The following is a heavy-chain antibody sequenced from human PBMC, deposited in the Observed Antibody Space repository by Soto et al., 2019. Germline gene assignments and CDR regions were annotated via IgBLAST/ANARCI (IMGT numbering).Heavy chain of an antibody. CDR3: AGHFSSSWNYFDR. D-gene: IGHD6-13*01. J-gene: IGHJ4*02. CDR1: GYSFTNNW. V-gene: IGHV5-51*01. CDR2: IYPGDSET. Sequence: SGEYLKISCKASGYSFTNNWIGWVRQKPGKGLEWMGIIYPGDSETKYNPSFEGQVTISADKFISTAYLQWNSLKASDTAMYYCAGHFSSSWNYFDRWGQGTLVTVSS.